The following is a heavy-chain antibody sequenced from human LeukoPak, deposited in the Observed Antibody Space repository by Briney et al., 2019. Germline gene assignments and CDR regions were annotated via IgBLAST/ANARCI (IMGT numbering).Heavy chain of an antibody. CDR1: GYTFTSYG. CDR2: ISAYNGNT. CDR3: ARETPARLGLGY. D-gene: IGHD3-16*01. Sequence: ASVKVSCKASGYTFTSYGISWVRQAPGQGLEWMGWISAYNGNTNYAQKLQGRVTMATDTSTSTAYMELRSLRSDDTAVYSCARETPARLGLGYWGQGTLVTVSS. J-gene: IGHJ4*02. V-gene: IGHV1-18*04.